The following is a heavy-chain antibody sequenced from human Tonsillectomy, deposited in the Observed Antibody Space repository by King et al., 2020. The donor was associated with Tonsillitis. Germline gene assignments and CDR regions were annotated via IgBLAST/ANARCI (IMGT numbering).Heavy chain of an antibody. CDR3: AKAWVGVSYNFDY. CDR1: GFTFFSYG. V-gene: IGHV3-30*02. D-gene: IGHD3-10*01. J-gene: IGHJ4*02. Sequence: VQLVESGGGVVQPGGSLRLSCAASGFTFFSYGMHWVRQAPGKGLEWVAFIRYDGSNKYYSDSVKGRFTVSRDNFKNTLYLQMNSLRAEDTAVYYCAKAWVGVSYNFDYWGQGTLVTVSS. CDR2: IRYDGSNK.